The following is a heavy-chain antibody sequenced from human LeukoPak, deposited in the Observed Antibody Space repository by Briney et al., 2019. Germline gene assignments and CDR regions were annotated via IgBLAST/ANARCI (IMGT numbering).Heavy chain of an antibody. CDR2: IYYSGST. CDR3: ARDSSGWSLDP. Sequence: SETLSLTCTVSGGSISGYYWSWIRQPPGKGLEWIGYIYYSGSTNYNPSLKRRVTISVVPSKNQFSLKLTSVTAADTAVYYCARDSSGWSLDPWGQGTLVTVSS. D-gene: IGHD6-19*01. V-gene: IGHV4-59*01. CDR1: GGSISGYY. J-gene: IGHJ5*02.